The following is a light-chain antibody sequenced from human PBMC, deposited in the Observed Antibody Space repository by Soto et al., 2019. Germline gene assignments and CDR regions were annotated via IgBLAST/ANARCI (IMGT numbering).Light chain of an antibody. CDR3: QQYGRSPFT. CDR2: GAS. V-gene: IGKV3-20*01. CDR1: QSVSSNN. Sequence: EIVLTQSPGTLSLSPGERATLYCRASQSVSSNNLAWYQQRPGQAPRVVIYGASTRATGIPERFSGSGSGTDFTLTISRLEPEDFAVYYCQQYGRSPFTFGPGTKVDLK. J-gene: IGKJ3*01.